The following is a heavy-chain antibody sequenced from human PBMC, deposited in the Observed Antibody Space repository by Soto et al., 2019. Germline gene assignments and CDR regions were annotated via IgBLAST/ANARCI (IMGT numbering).Heavy chain of an antibody. CDR3: AKDSGEYXYXSSGYLDY. V-gene: IGHV3-30*18. CDR1: GFTFSSYG. D-gene: IGHD3-22*01. Sequence: GGSLRLSCAASGFTFSSYGMPWVRQAPGKGLEWVAVISYDGSNKYYAXSVKGRFTISRGNSKNTLYLQMNSLRAEDTAVYYCAKDSGEYXYXSSGYLDYWGQGTLVTVSS. J-gene: IGHJ4*02. CDR2: ISYDGSNK.